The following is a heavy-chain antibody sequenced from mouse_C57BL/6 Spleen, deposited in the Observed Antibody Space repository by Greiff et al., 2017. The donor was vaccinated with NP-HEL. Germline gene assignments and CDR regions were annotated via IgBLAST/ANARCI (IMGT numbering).Heavy chain of an antibody. CDR3: ARRGGYYAMDY. CDR2: IDPSDSYT. J-gene: IGHJ4*01. D-gene: IGHD1-1*02. Sequence: QVQLQQPGAELVMPGASVKLSCKASGYTFTSYWMHWVNQRPGQGLEWIGEIDPSDSYTNYNQKLKGKSTLTVDKSSSTAYVLLSSLTSEDSAVYYCARRGGYYAMDYWGQGTSVTVSS. CDR1: GYTFTSYW. V-gene: IGHV1-69*01.